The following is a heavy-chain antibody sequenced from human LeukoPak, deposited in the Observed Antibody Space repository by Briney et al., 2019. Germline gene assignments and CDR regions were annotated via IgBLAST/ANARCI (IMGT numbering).Heavy chain of an antibody. V-gene: IGHV4-34*01. CDR3: ARLEAYGDSYFDY. Sequence: SETLSLTCAVYGGSFSGYYWSWIRQPPGKGLEWIGEINHSGSTNYNPSLKSRVTISVDTSKNQFSLKLSSVTAADTAVYYCARLEAYGDSYFDYWGQGTLVTVSS. CDR2: INHSGST. J-gene: IGHJ4*02. D-gene: IGHD4-17*01. CDR1: GGSFSGYY.